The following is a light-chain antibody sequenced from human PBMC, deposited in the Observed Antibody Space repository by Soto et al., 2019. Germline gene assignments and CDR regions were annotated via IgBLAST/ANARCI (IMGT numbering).Light chain of an antibody. V-gene: IGKV3-15*01. CDR3: QQYNNWWT. CDR2: GAS. CDR1: QSVSNN. J-gene: IGKJ1*01. Sequence: EIVMTQSPVTLSVSPGERATLSCRASQSVSNNLAWYQKKPGQAPRLLIYGASTRATGIPARFSGSGSGTELTLTISSLQSEDFAFYYCQQYNNWWTFGQGTRVDIK.